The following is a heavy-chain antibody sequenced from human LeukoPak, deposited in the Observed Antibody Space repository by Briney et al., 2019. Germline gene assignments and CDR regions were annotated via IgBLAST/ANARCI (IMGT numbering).Heavy chain of an antibody. CDR3: QSVTTDYYMDV. CDR2: IYYSGSS. D-gene: IGHD4-11*01. Sequence: SETLSLTCSVSGGSISSSSSYWGWIRQPPGKGLEWIGSIYYSGSSFDNPALKSRVTISVDTSKNQFSLKLSSVTAADTAVYYCQSVTTDYYMDVWGKGTTVTVSS. V-gene: IGHV4-39*07. CDR1: GGSISSSSSY. J-gene: IGHJ6*03.